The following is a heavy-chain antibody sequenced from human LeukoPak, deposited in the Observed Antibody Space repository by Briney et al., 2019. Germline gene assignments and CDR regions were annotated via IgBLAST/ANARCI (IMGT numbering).Heavy chain of an antibody. J-gene: IGHJ4*02. V-gene: IGHV1-18*01. Sequence: GASVKVSCKASGYILTTYGISWVRQAPGQGLEWMRWISAYNGDTDFAQHLQGRVSMTIDASTNTAYMELRSLRSDDTAVYYCARPSGARRHLWLDYWGQGTVVTVSS. CDR1: GYILTTYG. D-gene: IGHD5-18*01. CDR3: ARPSGARRHLWLDY. CDR2: ISAYNGDT.